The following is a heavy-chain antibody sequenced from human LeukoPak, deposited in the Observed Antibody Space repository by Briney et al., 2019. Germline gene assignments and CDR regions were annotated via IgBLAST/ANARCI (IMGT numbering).Heavy chain of an antibody. CDR2: IKQDGSGK. D-gene: IGHD3-22*01. J-gene: IGHJ6*03. CDR1: GFTFSSYW. Sequence: PGGSLRLSCAASGFTFSSYWMSWVRQAPGKGLEWVANIKQDGSGKYYVDSVKGRFTLSRDNAKNSLYLQMNSLRAEDTAVYYCARALYSSGYYFSGYYYYMDVWGKGTTVTVSS. CDR3: ARALYSSGYYFSGYYYYMDV. V-gene: IGHV3-7*01.